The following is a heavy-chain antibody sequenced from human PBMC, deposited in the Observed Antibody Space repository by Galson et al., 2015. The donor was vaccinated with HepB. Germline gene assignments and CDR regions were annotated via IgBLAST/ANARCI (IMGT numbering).Heavy chain of an antibody. CDR2: ISAYNGNT. CDR3: ARETLLWFGELLAYIYYYYGMDV. D-gene: IGHD3-10*01. J-gene: IGHJ6*02. Sequence: SVKVSCKASGYTFTSYGISWVRQAPGQGLEWMGWISAYNGNTNYAQKLQGRVTMTTDTSTSTAYMELRSLRSDDTAVYYCARETLLWFGELLAYIYYYYGMDVWGQGTTVTVSS. V-gene: IGHV1-18*04. CDR1: GYTFTSYG.